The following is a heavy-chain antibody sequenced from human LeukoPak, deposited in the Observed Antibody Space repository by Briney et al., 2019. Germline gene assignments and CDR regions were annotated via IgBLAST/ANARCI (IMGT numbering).Heavy chain of an antibody. CDR3: ARGLTYYYDSSGYYYESYFDY. V-gene: IGHV4-30-2*01. CDR2: IYHTGSA. J-gene: IGHJ4*02. Sequence: SQTLSLTCTVSGGSISSGGFPWHWIRQPPGEDLEWIGYIYHTGSASYNPSLKSRVAISVDRSKNQFSLKLSSVTAADTAVYYCARGLTYYYDSSGYYYESYFDYWGQGTLVTVSS. D-gene: IGHD3-22*01. CDR1: GGSISSGGFP.